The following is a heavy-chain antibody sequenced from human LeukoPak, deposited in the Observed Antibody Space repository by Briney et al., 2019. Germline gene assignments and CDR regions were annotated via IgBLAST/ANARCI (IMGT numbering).Heavy chain of an antibody. J-gene: IGHJ3*02. CDR3: IRGGIQVSGIDAFDI. D-gene: IGHD5/OR15-5a*01. CDR1: GFTFSSYD. V-gene: IGHV3-13*01. Sequence: GGSLTLSCPAHGFTFSSYDMHWVRQAPGRGLEWVSAIGIADDTYYPDYVKGRFTISRENAKNSMYLQMNSLKDGDTAVYYCIRGGIQVSGIDAFDIWGQGTMVTVSS. CDR2: IGIADDT.